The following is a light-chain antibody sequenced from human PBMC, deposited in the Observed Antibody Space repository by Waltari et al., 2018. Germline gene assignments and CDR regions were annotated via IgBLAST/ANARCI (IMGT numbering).Light chain of an antibody. CDR2: DTS. Sequence: DIVLTQSPATLSLSPGERAILSCRASQTVSGYLAWFQQKPGQAPRLLIYDTSKWATGIPARFSGSGSGTDFTLTISNLEPEDFAVYFCQHRGNWPPSMTFGQGTKVEIK. CDR1: QTVSGY. J-gene: IGKJ1*01. V-gene: IGKV3-11*01. CDR3: QHRGNWPPSMT.